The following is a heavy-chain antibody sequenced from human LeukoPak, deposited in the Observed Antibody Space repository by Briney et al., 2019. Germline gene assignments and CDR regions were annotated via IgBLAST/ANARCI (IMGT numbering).Heavy chain of an antibody. CDR2: ITAGNGNT. J-gene: IGHJ3*02. CDR1: GYTFSSYG. V-gene: IGHV1-18*01. Sequence: GASVKVSCKASGYTFSSYGIGWMRQAPRQGLEWMGWITAGNGNTNYAQKVQGRVTMTTDTSTSTAYMELRSLRSDDTAVYFCARDLARGNSYGYNAFDIWGQGTMVTVPS. CDR3: ARDLARGNSYGYNAFDI. D-gene: IGHD5-18*01.